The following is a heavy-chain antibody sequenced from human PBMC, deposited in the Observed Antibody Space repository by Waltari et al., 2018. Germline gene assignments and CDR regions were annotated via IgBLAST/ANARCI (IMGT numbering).Heavy chain of an antibody. CDR3: ARDEYSSYDAFDI. D-gene: IGHD6-6*01. CDR2: ISSSSSYI. CDR1: GFTFSSYS. V-gene: IGHV3-21*01. Sequence: EVQMVESGGGLVRPGGSLRLSCAASGFTFSSYSMNWVGQAPGKGLEWVSSISSSSSYIYYADSVKGRFTISRDNAKNSLYLQMNSLRAEDTAVYYCARDEYSSYDAFDIWGQGTMVTVSS. J-gene: IGHJ3*02.